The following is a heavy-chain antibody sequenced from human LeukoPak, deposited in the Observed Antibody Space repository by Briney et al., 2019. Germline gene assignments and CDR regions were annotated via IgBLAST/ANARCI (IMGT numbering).Heavy chain of an antibody. J-gene: IGHJ4*02. Sequence: SETLSLTCTVSGYSITGGYYWGWIRQPPGRGLERIGTVYHSGSTYYNPSLKSRVTILVDASKNQFSLTLSSVTAADTAVYYCARPPGPNYDYVWGSYPWGQGTLVTVSS. V-gene: IGHV4-38-2*02. D-gene: IGHD3-16*02. CDR2: VYHSGST. CDR1: GYSITGGYY. CDR3: ARPPGPNYDYVWGSYP.